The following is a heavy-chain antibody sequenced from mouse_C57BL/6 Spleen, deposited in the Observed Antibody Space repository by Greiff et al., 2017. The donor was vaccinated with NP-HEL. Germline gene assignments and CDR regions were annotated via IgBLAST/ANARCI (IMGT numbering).Heavy chain of an antibody. D-gene: IGHD2-1*01. J-gene: IGHJ4*01. V-gene: IGHV5-17*01. Sequence: EVHLVESGGGLVKPGGSLKLSCAASGFTFSDYGMHWVRQAPEKGLEWVAYISSGSSTIYYADTVKGRFPISRDNAKNTLFLQMTSLRSEDTAMYYCARLYYYYAMDYWGQGTSVTVSS. CDR1: GFTFSDYG. CDR2: ISSGSSTI. CDR3: ARLYYYYAMDY.